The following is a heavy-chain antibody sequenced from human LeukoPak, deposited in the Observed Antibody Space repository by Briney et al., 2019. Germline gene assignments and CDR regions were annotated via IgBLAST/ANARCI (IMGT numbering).Heavy chain of an antibody. CDR1: GFTFSSYW. Sequence: GGSLRLSCAASGFTFSSYWMHWVRQAPGKGLVWVSRINTDGSSPNYADSVKGRFTISRGNAKNTLYLQMNSLRAEDTAVYFCARDGSLRDGVWFDTWGQGTLVTVSS. CDR3: ARDGSLRDGVWFDT. CDR2: INTDGSSP. D-gene: IGHD1-26*01. V-gene: IGHV3-74*01. J-gene: IGHJ5*02.